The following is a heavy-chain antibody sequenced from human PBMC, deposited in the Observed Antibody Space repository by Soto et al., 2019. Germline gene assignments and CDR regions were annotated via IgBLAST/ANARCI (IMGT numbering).Heavy chain of an antibody. CDR1: GGTFSSYA. D-gene: IGHD3-10*01. CDR2: IIPIFGTA. Sequence: QVQLVQSGAEVKKPGSSVKVSCKASGGTFSSYAISWVRQAPGQGLEWMGGIIPIFGTANYAQKFQGRVTITADESTRTAYMELSSLRSEDTAVYYCARGVTMVRGASGYWFDPWGQGTLVTVSS. J-gene: IGHJ5*02. CDR3: ARGVTMVRGASGYWFDP. V-gene: IGHV1-69*01.